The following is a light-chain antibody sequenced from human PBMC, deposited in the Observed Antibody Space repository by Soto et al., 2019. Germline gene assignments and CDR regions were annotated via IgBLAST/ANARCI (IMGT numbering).Light chain of an antibody. J-gene: IGLJ1*01. CDR3: SSFTSDRIYV. CDR2: GVT. V-gene: IGLV2-14*03. CDR1: HNDIGTYDY. Sequence: QSVLAQPTSVSGSPGQSITISCTGNHNDIGTYDYVSWYQQHPGRAPRLLIYGVTTRPSGISDRFSASKSGLTASLTISGLQNEEEADYYCSSFTSDRIYVFGPGTKVTVL.